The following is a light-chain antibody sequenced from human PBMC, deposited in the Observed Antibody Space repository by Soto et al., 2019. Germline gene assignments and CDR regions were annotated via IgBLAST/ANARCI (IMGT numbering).Light chain of an antibody. CDR2: GAS. CDR3: QQYGLT. CDR1: QSVSSSY. Sequence: EVVMTQSPATLSVSPGERATLSCRASQSVSSSYLAWYQQKPGQAPRLLIYGASSRATGIPDRFSGSGSGTDFTLTISRLEPEDFAVYYCQQYGLTFGQGTRLEIK. J-gene: IGKJ5*01. V-gene: IGKV3-20*01.